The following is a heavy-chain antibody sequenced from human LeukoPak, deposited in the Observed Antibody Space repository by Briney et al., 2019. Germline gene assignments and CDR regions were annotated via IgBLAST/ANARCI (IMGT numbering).Heavy chain of an antibody. J-gene: IGHJ3*02. CDR3: ARLYYYGSGMFSAFDI. V-gene: IGHV4-59*08. CDR1: GGSIRSYY. Sequence: SETLSLTCAVSGGSIRSYYWSWIRQPPGKGLEWIGYIYYSGSTNYNPSLKSRVTISVDTSKNQFSLKLSSVTAADTAVYYCARLYYYGSGMFSAFDIWGQGTVVTVSS. D-gene: IGHD3-10*01. CDR2: IYYSGST.